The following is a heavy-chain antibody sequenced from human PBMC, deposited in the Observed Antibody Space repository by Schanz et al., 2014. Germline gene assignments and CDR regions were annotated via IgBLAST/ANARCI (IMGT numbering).Heavy chain of an antibody. CDR2: ITGGSTTYT. J-gene: IGHJ4*02. D-gene: IGHD5-12*01. Sequence: EEQMVESGGGLVKPGGSLRLSCAASGFTFNNFGMNWVRQAPGKGLEWVSCITGGSTTYTYYADSVRGRFTISRDNSKNTLFLQMNSLRAEDTAVYYCAKDGVEAVATVWGQGILVTVSS. CDR1: GFTFNNFG. V-gene: IGHV3-21*01. CDR3: AKDGVEAVATV.